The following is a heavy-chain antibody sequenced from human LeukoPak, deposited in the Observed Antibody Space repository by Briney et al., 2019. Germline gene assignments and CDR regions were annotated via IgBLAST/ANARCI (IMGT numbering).Heavy chain of an antibody. V-gene: IGHV1-69*02. CDR2: IIPILGIA. Sequence: ASVKVSCKASGGTFSSYTISWVRQAPGQGLEWMGRIIPILGIANYAQKFQGRVTITADKSTSTAYMELSSLRSEDTAVYYCASGSGYFQFDYWGQGTLVTVSS. J-gene: IGHJ4*02. CDR1: GGTFSSYT. CDR3: ASGSGYFQFDY. D-gene: IGHD3-22*01.